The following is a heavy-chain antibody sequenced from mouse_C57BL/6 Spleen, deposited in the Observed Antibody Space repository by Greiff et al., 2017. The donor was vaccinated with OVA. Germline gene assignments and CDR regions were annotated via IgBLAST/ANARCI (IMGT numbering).Heavy chain of an antibody. D-gene: IGHD1-2*01. J-gene: IGHJ1*03. CDR3: ARWNYGEGYFDV. CDR1: GYAFSSSW. CDR2: IYPGDGDT. Sequence: QVQLQQSGPELVKPGASVKISCKASGYAFSSSWMNWVKQRPGKGLEWIGRIYPGDGDTNYNGKFKGKATLTADKSSSTAYMQLSSLTSEDSAVYFCARWNYGEGYFDVWGTGTTVTVSS. V-gene: IGHV1-82*01.